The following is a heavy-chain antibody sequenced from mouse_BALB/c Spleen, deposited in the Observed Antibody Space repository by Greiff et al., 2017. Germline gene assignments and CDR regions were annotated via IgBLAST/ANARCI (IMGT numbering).Heavy chain of an antibody. CDR1: GYTFTSYY. CDR3: TRGDYDTWFAY. CDR2: INPSNGGT. D-gene: IGHD2-4*01. Sequence: QVQLQQSGAELVKPGASVKLSCKASGYTFTSYYMYWVKQRPGQGLEWIGEINPSNGGTNFNEKFKSKATLTVDKSSSTAYMQLSSLTSEDSTVYYCTRGDYDTWFAYWGQGTLVTVSA. V-gene: IGHV1S81*02. J-gene: IGHJ3*01.